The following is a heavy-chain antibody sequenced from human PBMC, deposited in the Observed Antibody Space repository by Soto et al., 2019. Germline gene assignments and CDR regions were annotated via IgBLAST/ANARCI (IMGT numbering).Heavy chain of an antibody. CDR2: MNQDGSQI. J-gene: IGHJ4*02. D-gene: IGHD2-2*02. V-gene: IGHV3-7*01. CDR3: VRDRGPNTPDY. Sequence: EVQVVESGGGLVQPGGSLRLSCAVSGFTFSNYWMTWVRQAPGKGLEWVAYMNQDGSQIYYVDSLRGRFTISRDNAKNSLYLQMISLRVDDTAVYYCVRDRGPNTPDYWGQGTLVTVSS. CDR1: GFTFSNYW.